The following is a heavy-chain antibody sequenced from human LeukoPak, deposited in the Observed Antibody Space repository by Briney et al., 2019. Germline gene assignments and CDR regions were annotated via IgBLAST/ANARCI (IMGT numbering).Heavy chain of an antibody. CDR2: IYSSGTT. D-gene: IGHD5-24*01. J-gene: IGHJ4*02. V-gene: IGHV4-59*11. CDR1: TDSLSGHY. Sequence: PSETLSLTCTFSTDSLSGHYWSWIRQPPGKGLEWIAYIYSSGTTKYNPSLNSRVTISLDASKNQFSLNLTSVTAADTAVYYCARGGDGYNYVDYWGQGTLVTVSS. CDR3: ARGGDGYNYVDY.